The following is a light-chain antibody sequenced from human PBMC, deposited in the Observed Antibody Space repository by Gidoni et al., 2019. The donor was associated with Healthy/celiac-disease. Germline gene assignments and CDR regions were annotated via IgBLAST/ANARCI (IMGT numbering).Light chain of an antibody. J-gene: IGLJ2*01. CDR1: SLISYY. V-gene: IGLV3-19*01. CDR2: GKN. Sequence: SSELTQDTAVSVALGPTVRITCQGDSLISYYARGYQQKPGQAPVLVIYGKNNRPSGIPDRFSGSRSGNTASLTITGAQSEDEADYYCNSRDSSGTHVVFGGGTTLTVL. CDR3: NSRDSSGTHVV.